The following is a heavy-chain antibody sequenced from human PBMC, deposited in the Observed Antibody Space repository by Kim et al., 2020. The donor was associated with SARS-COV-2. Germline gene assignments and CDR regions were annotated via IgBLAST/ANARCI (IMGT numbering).Heavy chain of an antibody. CDR2: IYSGGST. V-gene: IGHV3-66*02. Sequence: GGSLRLSCAASGFTVSSNYMSWVRQAPGKGLEWVSVIYSGGSTYYADSVKGRFTISRDNSKNTLYLQMNSLRAEDTAVYYCARDRVATSLNYGSGRRTDAFDIWGQGTMVTVSS. D-gene: IGHD3-10*01. CDR1: GFTVSSNY. CDR3: ARDRVATSLNYGSGRRTDAFDI. J-gene: IGHJ3*02.